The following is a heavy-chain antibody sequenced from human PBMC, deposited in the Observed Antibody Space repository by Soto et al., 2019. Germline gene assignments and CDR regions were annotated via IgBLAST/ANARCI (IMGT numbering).Heavy chain of an antibody. D-gene: IGHD3-3*01. CDR2: IDNSGST. CDR3: ARGGQDFWSGPFDY. Sequence: SETLSLTCTVSGGSISNYFCNWIRQPAGKGLEWIGRIDNSGSTNYNPSLKSRITMSADTSRNQFSLKLNSVTAADTAIYYCARGGQDFWSGPFDYWGQGALVTVSS. CDR1: GGSISNYF. J-gene: IGHJ4*02. V-gene: IGHV4-4*07.